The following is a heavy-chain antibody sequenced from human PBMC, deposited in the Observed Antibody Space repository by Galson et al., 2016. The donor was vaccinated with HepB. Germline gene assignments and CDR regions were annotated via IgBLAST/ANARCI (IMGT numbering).Heavy chain of an antibody. CDR2: IWLDGSNK. Sequence: SLRLSCAASGFTFSSYGMHWVRLTPGKGLEWVAVIWLDGSNKYYADSVKGRFTISRDNSKNTLYLEMNSLRAEDTAVYYCSRDQYTMARRLIANKYHGMDVWGQGTTITVS. CDR1: GFTFSSYG. D-gene: IGHD3-10*01. CDR3: SRDQYTMARRLIANKYHGMDV. V-gene: IGHV3-33*01. J-gene: IGHJ6*02.